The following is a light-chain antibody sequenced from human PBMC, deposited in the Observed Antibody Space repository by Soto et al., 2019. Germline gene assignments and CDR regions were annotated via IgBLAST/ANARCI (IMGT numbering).Light chain of an antibody. V-gene: IGLV4-69*01. CDR3: QTWGTGAWV. Sequence: QLVLTQSPSASASLGASVKLTCTLSSGHSSYAIAWYQQQPEKGPRYLMNLNGDGSHSKGDGIPDRFSGSSSGAEHYLTISSLQSEDEADYYCQTWGTGAWVFGGGTKLTVL. CDR2: LNGDGSH. CDR1: SGHSSYA. J-gene: IGLJ3*02.